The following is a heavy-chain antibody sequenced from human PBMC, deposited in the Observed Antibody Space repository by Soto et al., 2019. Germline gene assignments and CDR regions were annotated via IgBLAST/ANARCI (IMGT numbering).Heavy chain of an antibody. D-gene: IGHD4-17*01. CDR1: GGSISSGGYY. CDR3: ARSPGTVTTSSPHHYYYYGMDV. Sequence: PSETLSLTCTVSGGSISSGGYYWSWIRQHPGKGLEWIGYIYYSGSTYYNPSLKSRVTISVDTSKNQFSLKLSSVTAADTAVYYCARSPGTVTTSSPHHYYYYGMDVWGQGTTVTVSS. CDR2: IYYSGST. V-gene: IGHV4-31*03. J-gene: IGHJ6*02.